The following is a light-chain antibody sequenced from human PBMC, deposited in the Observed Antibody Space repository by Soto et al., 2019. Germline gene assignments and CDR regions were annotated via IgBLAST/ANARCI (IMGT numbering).Light chain of an antibody. CDR1: QSVRSS. Sequence: EIVLTQSPDTLSLSPGERATLSCRASQSVRSSLAWYQQKPGQAPRLLIYDASNRATGIPARFSGSGSGTDCTLTSSCLEPEDFAVYYCQQRSNWPPEVTFGPGTKVDIK. V-gene: IGKV3-11*01. CDR3: QQRSNWPPEVT. CDR2: DAS. J-gene: IGKJ3*01.